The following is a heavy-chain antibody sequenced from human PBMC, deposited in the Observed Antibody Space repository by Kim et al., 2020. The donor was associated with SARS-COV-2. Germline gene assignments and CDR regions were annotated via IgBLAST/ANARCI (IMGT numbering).Heavy chain of an antibody. CDR2: T. J-gene: IGHJ4*02. V-gene: IGHV4-4*09. CDR3: AGSYGSGRFDY. D-gene: IGHD3-10*01. Sequence: TNTNPSLRSRVTISVDTSKTQFSLKLSSVTAADTAVYYCAGSYGSGRFDYWGQGTLVTVSS.